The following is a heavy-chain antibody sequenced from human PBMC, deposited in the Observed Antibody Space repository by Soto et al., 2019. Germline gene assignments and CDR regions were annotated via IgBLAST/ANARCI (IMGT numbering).Heavy chain of an antibody. D-gene: IGHD6-6*01. V-gene: IGHV3-30*18. Sequence: GGSLRLSCAASGFTFSSYGMHWVRQAPGKGLEWVAVISYDGSNKYYADSVKGRFTISRDNSKNTLYLQMNSLRAEDTAVYYCAKDRQYRSSLLASWRQGTLVHVSS. CDR1: GFTFSSYG. CDR3: AKDRQYRSSLLAS. J-gene: IGHJ4*02. CDR2: ISYDGSNK.